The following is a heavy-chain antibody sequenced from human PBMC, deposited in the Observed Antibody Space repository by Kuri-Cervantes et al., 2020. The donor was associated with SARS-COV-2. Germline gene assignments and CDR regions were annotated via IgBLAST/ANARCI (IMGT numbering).Heavy chain of an antibody. D-gene: IGHD2-21*01. J-gene: IGHJ4*02. CDR1: GFNFSRTD. V-gene: IGHV3-30*18. Sequence: GESLKISCAASGFNFSRTDMHWVRQAPGKGPEWVAVISHDGKNKKCIASGKGRFTISRDNSQNTLYLHMKSLRSEDTAMYYCAKDRVGVQDFWGQGTLVTVSS. CDR3: AKDRVGVQDF. CDR2: ISHDGKNK.